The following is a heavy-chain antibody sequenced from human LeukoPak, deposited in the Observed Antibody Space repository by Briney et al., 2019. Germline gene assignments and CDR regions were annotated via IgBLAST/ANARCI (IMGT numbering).Heavy chain of an antibody. V-gene: IGHV3-33*01. D-gene: IGHD6-13*01. Sequence: GGSLRLSCAASGLTFSSYGMHWVRQAPGKGLEWVAVIWYDGSNKYYADSVKGRFTISRDNSKNTLYLQMNSLRAEDTAVYYCARDNSRIAAAGSGGLFDYWGQGTLVTVSS. CDR3: ARDNSRIAAAGSGGLFDY. CDR1: GLTFSSYG. CDR2: IWYDGSNK. J-gene: IGHJ4*02.